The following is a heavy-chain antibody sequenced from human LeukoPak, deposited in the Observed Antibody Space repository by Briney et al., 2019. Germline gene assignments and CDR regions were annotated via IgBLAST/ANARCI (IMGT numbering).Heavy chain of an antibody. Sequence: ASVKVSCKASGYTFTSYDINWVRQATGQGLEWMGWMNPNSGNTGYALKFQGRVTMTRNTSISTAYMELSSLRSEDTAVYYCARGPEGLPGTYYDFWSGYYKTNWFDPWGQGTLVTVSS. V-gene: IGHV1-8*01. CDR2: MNPNSGNT. CDR3: ARGPEGLPGTYYDFWSGYYKTNWFDP. D-gene: IGHD3-3*01. CDR1: GYTFTSYD. J-gene: IGHJ5*02.